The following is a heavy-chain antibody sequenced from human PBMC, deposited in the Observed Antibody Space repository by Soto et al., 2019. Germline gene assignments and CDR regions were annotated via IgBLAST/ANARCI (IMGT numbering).Heavy chain of an antibody. CDR2: ISYDGSNK. V-gene: IGHV3-30-3*01. J-gene: IGHJ4*02. D-gene: IGHD2-15*01. CDR1: GFTFSSYA. CDR3: ARGRVVAATRG. Sequence: QVQLVESGGGVVQPGRSLRLSCAASGFTFSSYAMHWVRQAPGKGLEWVAVISYDGSNKYYADSVKGRFTISRDNSKNTLYLQMNSLRAEDTAVYYWARGRVVAATRGWGQGTLVTVSS.